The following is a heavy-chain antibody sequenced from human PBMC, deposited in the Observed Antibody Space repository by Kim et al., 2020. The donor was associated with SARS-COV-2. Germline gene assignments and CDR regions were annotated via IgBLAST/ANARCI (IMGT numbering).Heavy chain of an antibody. V-gene: IGHV1-18*01. CDR2: ISAYNGNT. J-gene: IGHJ6*02. CDR1: GYTFTSYG. Sequence: ASVKVSCKASGYTFTSYGISWVRQAPGQGLEWMGWISAYNGNTNYAQKLQGRVTMTTDTSTSTAYMELRSLRSDDTAVYYCARADYPFLSSSTPYYYYGMDVWGQGTTVTVSS. CDR3: ARADYPFLSSSTPYYYYGMDV. D-gene: IGHD6-13*01.